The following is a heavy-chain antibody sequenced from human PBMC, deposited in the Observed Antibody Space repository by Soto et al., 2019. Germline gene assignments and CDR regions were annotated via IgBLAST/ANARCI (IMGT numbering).Heavy chain of an antibody. D-gene: IGHD2-2*01. Sequence: GASVKVSCKASGYSFISHYIHWVRQAPGQGLEWMGFINPSGGSATLAQKFQGRVTMTRDTSTSTVYMELTILRSEDTAVYYCARDYLSSKLSLSYLDFWGQGTLVTVSS. CDR3: ARDYLSSKLSLSYLDF. CDR2: INPSGGSA. J-gene: IGHJ4*02. V-gene: IGHV1-46*01. CDR1: GYSFISHY.